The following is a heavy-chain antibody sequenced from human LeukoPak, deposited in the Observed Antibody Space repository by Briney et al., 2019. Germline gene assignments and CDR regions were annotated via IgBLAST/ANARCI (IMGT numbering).Heavy chain of an antibody. J-gene: IGHJ4*02. V-gene: IGHV1-2*02. Sequence: ASVKVSCKASGYTFTGYYMHWVRQAPGQGLEWMGWINPNSGGTNYAQKFQGRVTMTRNTSISTAYMELSSLRSEDTAVYYCARPSSGYYSGGFNYWGQGTLVTVSS. D-gene: IGHD3-22*01. CDR2: INPNSGGT. CDR1: GYTFTGYY. CDR3: ARPSSGYYSGGFNY.